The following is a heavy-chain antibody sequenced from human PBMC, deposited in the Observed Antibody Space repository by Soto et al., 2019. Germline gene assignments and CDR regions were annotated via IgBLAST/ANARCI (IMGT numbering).Heavy chain of an antibody. J-gene: IGHJ4*02. V-gene: IGHV3-21*01. CDR3: ARGPNYYDSSGYYPPFDY. D-gene: IGHD3-22*01. CDR1: GFTFSSYS. Sequence: EVQLVESGGGLVKPGGSLRLSCAASGFTFSSYSMNWVRQAPGKGLEWVSSISSSSSYIYYADSVKGRFTISRDNAKNSLYLQMNSLRAEDTAVYYCARGPNYYDSSGYYPPFDYWGQGTLVTVSS. CDR2: ISSSSSYI.